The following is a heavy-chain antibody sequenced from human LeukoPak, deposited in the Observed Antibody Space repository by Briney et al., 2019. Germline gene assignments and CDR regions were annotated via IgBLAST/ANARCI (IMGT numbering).Heavy chain of an antibody. Sequence: GGSLRLSCPASEFTFSNAWMSWVRQAPGKGLEWVGRIKSKTDGGTTDYAAPVKGRFTISRDDSKNTLYLQMNSLKTEDTAVYYCTTGSYDILTGYYHDAFDIWGQGTMVTVSS. CDR1: EFTFSNAW. V-gene: IGHV3-15*01. J-gene: IGHJ3*02. CDR2: IKSKTDGGTT. CDR3: TTGSYDILTGYYHDAFDI. D-gene: IGHD3-9*01.